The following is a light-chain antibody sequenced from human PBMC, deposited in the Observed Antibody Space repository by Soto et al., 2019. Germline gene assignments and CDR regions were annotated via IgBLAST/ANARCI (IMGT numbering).Light chain of an antibody. CDR1: QSVSNNY. V-gene: IGKV3-20*01. CDR3: QQYGGSPLVT. J-gene: IGKJ4*01. Sequence: EVGLTQAPDTLSLSPGDRATLSCWASQSVSNNYLAWYQQKPGQAPRLLIYGASIRVTGIPDRFSGSGSGTDFTLTISRLEPEDFAVYYCQQYGGSPLVTFGGGTKVEI. CDR2: GAS.